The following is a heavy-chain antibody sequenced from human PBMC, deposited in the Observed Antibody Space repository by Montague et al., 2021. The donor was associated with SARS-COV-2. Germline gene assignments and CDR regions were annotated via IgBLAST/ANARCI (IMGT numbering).Heavy chain of an antibody. Sequence: SETLSLTCSVSSGSIISSGYYWGWIRQPSGKELEWIGNIYYSGTTYYNPSLQGRGTISVDTSKNHLSLRLSSVTAADTAVYFCARGMIRGVTTPFDYWGQGSQVTVSS. D-gene: IGHD3-10*01. CDR2: IYYSGTT. J-gene: IGHJ4*02. CDR3: ARGMIRGVTTPFDY. CDR1: SGSIISSGYY. V-gene: IGHV4-39*02.